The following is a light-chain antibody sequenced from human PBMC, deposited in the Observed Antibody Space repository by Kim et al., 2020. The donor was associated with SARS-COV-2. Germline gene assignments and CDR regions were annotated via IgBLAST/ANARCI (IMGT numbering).Light chain of an antibody. CDR2: GAS. V-gene: IGKV3-15*01. J-gene: IGKJ2*01. Sequence: VYPGERATRSCRASQSVSSNLAGYQQKPGQAPRLLIYGASPRATGIPARFSGSGSGTEFTLTISSLQSEDFAVYYCQQYNNWPPYTFGQGTKLEI. CDR3: QQYNNWPPYT. CDR1: QSVSSN.